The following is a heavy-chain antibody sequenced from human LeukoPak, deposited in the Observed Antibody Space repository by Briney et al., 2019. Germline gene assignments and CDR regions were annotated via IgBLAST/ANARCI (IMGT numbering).Heavy chain of an antibody. J-gene: IGHJ5*02. CDR1: GGSISSYY. CDR3: ARDEGGGRYNWFDP. CDR2: IYTSGST. V-gene: IGHV4-4*07. D-gene: IGHD3-16*01. Sequence: PSETPSLTCTVSGGSISSYYWSWIRQPAGKGLEWIGRIYTSGSTNYNPSLKSRVTMSVDTSKNQFSLKLSSVTAADTAVYYCARDEGGGRYNWFDPWGQGTLVSVSS.